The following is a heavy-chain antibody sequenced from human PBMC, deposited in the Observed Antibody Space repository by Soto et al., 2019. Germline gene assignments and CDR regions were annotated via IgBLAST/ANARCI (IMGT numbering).Heavy chain of an antibody. J-gene: IGHJ6*02. CDR3: ARGGALLWFGELLYTHYYYYGMDV. CDR2: ISAYNGNT. D-gene: IGHD3-10*01. Sequence: ASVKVSCKASGYTFTSYGISWVRQAPGQGLEWMGWISAYNGNTNYAQKLQGRVTMTTDTSTSTAYMELRSLRSDDTAVYYCARGGALLWFGELLYTHYYYYGMDVWGQGTTVNVSS. CDR1: GYTFTSYG. V-gene: IGHV1-18*01.